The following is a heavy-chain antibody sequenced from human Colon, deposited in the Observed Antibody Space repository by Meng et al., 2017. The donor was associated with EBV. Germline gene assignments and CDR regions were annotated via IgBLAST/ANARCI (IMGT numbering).Heavy chain of an antibody. CDR3: VRDRPSWT. Sequence: EAQGVESGGGSVQPGGSLILSCAASGFTFSTYWMHWVRQVPRKGLIWVSRVKPDGTSTYYADSVRGRFTISRDNAKNTLYLQMNTLRAEDTAVYYCVRDRPSWTWGQGTLVTVSS. V-gene: IGHV3-74*01. D-gene: IGHD3-3*01. CDR1: GFTFSTYW. J-gene: IGHJ5*02. CDR2: VKPDGTST.